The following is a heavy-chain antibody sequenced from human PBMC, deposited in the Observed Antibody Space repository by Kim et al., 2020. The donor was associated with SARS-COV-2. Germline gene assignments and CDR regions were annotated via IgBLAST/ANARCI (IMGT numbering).Heavy chain of an antibody. CDR1: GFTFDDYA. CDR2: ISWNSGSI. J-gene: IGHJ4*02. CDR3: AKDCELEPCS. Sequence: GGSLRLSCAASGFTFDDYAMHWVRQAPGKGLEWVSGISWNSGSIGYADSVKGRFTISRDNAKNSLYLQMNRLRAEDTALYYCAKDCELEPCSWGQGTLVTVSS. D-gene: IGHD1-1*01. V-gene: IGHV3-9*01.